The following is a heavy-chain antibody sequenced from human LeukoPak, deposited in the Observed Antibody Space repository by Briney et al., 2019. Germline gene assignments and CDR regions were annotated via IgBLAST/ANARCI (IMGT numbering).Heavy chain of an antibody. CDR1: GFTFSNYG. CDR3: ARNRLRATATYMDV. V-gene: IGHV3-30*02. J-gene: IGHJ6*04. D-gene: IGHD2-15*01. Sequence: PGGSLRLSCAASGFTFSNYGIHWVRQAPGKGLEWVAYILYDGSKTYYADSVKGRFTISRDNSKNTLYLQIIALRAVDTAVYYCARNRLRATATYMDVWGKGTTVTVSS. CDR2: ILYDGSKT.